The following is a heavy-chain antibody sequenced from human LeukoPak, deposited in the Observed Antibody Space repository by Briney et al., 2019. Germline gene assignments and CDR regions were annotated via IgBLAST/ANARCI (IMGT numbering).Heavy chain of an antibody. D-gene: IGHD1-26*01. CDR1: GYTFTSYA. CDR3: ARSPTPDSGSYQRWSYWYFDL. J-gene: IGHJ2*01. Sequence: ASVKVSCKASGYTFTSYAMHWVRQAPGQRLEWMGWINAGNGNTKYSQKFQGRVTITRDTSASTAYMELSSLRSEDTAVYYCARSPTPDSGSYQRWSYWYFDLWGRGTLVTVSS. CDR2: INAGNGNT. V-gene: IGHV1-3*01.